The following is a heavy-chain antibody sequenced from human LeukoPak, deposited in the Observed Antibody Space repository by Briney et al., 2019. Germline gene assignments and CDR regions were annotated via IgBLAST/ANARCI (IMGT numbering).Heavy chain of an antibody. D-gene: IGHD2-15*01. V-gene: IGHV4-4*02. CDR3: ARDLCSGGSCYFDY. CDR2: IYHSGST. J-gene: IGHJ4*02. Sequence: PSETLSLTCAVSGGSISSSNWWSWVRQPPGKGLEWIGEIYHSGSTNYNPSLKSRVTMSVDTSKNQFSLKLSSVTAADTAVYYCARDLCSGGSCYFDYWGQGTLVTVSS. CDR1: GGSISSSNW.